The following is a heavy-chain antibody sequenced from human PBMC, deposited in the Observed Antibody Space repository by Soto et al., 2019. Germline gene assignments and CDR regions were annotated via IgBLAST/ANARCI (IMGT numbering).Heavy chain of an antibody. D-gene: IGHD3-3*01. CDR1: GGSVNGYY. CDR3: ATRITVFGLLIPPFDP. Sequence: PSETLSLTCAVYGGSVNGYYWNWIRQPPGKGLEGIGEINHTGGTHYNPSLKGRVTMSVDTSKNQFSLRLSSVTAADTAIYYCATRITVFGLLIPPFDPWGQGTQVTVS. V-gene: IGHV4-34*01. J-gene: IGHJ5*02. CDR2: INHTGGT.